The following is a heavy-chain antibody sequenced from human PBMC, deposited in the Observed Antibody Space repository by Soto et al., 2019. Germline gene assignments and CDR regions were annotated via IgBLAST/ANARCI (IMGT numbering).Heavy chain of an antibody. CDR1: GFSLSTSGVG. CDR3: AHRPPYYDILTGYSEYNWFEP. CDR2: IYWDDDK. D-gene: IGHD3-9*01. Sequence: SGPTLVNPTQTLTLTCTFSGFSLSTSGVGVGWIRQPPGKALEWLALIYWDDDKRYSPSLKSRLTITKDTSKNQVVLTMTNMDPVDTATYYCAHRPPYYDILTGYSEYNWFEPWGQGTLVTVSS. V-gene: IGHV2-5*02. J-gene: IGHJ5*02.